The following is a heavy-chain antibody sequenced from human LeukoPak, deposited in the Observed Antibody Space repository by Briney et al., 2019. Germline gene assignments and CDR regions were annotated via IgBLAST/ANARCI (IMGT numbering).Heavy chain of an antibody. Sequence: SETLSLTCTVSGGSISSYYWSWIRQPPGKGLEWIGYIYYSGSTNYNPSLKSRVTISVDTSKNQFSLRLSSVTAADTAVYYWARGLWVGTAPFDPWGQGTLVTVSS. V-gene: IGHV4-59*01. D-gene: IGHD3-16*01. CDR1: GGSISSYY. CDR2: IYYSGST. J-gene: IGHJ5*02. CDR3: ARGLWVGTAPFDP.